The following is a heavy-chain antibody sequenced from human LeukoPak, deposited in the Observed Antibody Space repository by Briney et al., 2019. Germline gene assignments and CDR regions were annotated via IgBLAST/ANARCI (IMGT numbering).Heavy chain of an antibody. CDR2: ISYDGSNK. CDR1: GFTFSSYD. Sequence: PGGSLRLSCAASGFTFSSYDIHWVRQAPGKGLEWVALISYDGSNKYYADSVKGRFTVSRDNSKNTLYLQMNSLRAEDTAVYYCAKDSGSYYVFDYWGQGTLVTVSS. V-gene: IGHV3-30*18. J-gene: IGHJ4*02. CDR3: AKDSGSYYVFDY. D-gene: IGHD1-26*01.